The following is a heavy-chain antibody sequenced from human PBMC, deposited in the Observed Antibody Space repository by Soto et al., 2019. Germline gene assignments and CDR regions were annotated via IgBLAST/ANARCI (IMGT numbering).Heavy chain of an antibody. D-gene: IGHD5-12*01. CDR1: GFTFSSYA. Sequence: EVQLVESGGGLVQPGGSLRLSCAASGFTFSSYAMHWVRQATGKGLEWVSTIGTAGDTYYPGSVKGRFTISRENAKNSLYLQMNSLRAGDTAVYYCARVGRLRFFDYWGQGTLGTVSS. J-gene: IGHJ4*02. CDR2: IGTAGDT. CDR3: ARVGRLRFFDY. V-gene: IGHV3-13*04.